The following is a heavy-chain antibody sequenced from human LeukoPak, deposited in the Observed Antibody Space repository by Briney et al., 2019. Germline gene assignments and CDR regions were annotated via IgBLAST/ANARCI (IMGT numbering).Heavy chain of an antibody. CDR1: GFTFSTYA. J-gene: IGHJ3*02. CDR2: TWYDGSNK. V-gene: IGHV3-33*08. CDR3: ARVHWGNYYLNAFDI. D-gene: IGHD3-10*01. Sequence: HPGGSLRLSCAASGFTFSTYAMHWVRQAPGKGLEWVAVTWYDGSNKYYADSVKGRFTISRDNPKNTLYLQMNSLRVEDTAVYYCARVHWGNYYLNAFDIWGQGTMVTVSS.